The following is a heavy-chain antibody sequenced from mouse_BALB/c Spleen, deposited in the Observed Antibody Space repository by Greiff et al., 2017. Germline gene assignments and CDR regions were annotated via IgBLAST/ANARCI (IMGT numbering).Heavy chain of an antibody. CDR2: INPYNGAT. Sequence: DVKLQESGPELVKPGASVKISCKASGYSFTGYYMHWVKQSHVKSLEWIGRINPYNGATSYNQNFKDKASLTVDKSSSTAYMELHSLTSEDSAVYYCARLLDAMDYWGQGTSVTVSS. J-gene: IGHJ4*01. D-gene: IGHD2-1*01. CDR1: GYSFTGYY. CDR3: ARLLDAMDY. V-gene: IGHV1-31*01.